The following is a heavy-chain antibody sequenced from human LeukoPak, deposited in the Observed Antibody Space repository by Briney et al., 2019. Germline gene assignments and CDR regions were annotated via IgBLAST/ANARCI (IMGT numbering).Heavy chain of an antibody. D-gene: IGHD2-15*01. V-gene: IGHV3-48*03. Sequence: GGSLRLSCAASGFTFSSYEMDWVRQAPGKGLEWVSYISSSGSTIYYADSVKGRFTISRDNAKNSLYLQMNSLTAEDTAVYYCASERPRYCSGGSCYAWGDYWGQGTLVTVSS. CDR2: ISSSGSTI. J-gene: IGHJ4*02. CDR1: GFTFSSYE. CDR3: ASERPRYCSGGSCYAWGDY.